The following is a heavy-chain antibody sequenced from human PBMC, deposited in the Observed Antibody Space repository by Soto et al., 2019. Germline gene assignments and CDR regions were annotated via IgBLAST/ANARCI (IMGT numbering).Heavy chain of an antibody. CDR3: AKHEGGRSLCWYFEL. CDR2: ISGSGGRT. D-gene: IGHD1-26*01. V-gene: IGHV3-23*01. Sequence: EVQLLESGGGLVQPGGSLRLSCAASGFTFSSYAMSWVRQAPGKGLEWVSAISGSGGRTYYADSVKGRFTISRDNSKNTLYLQMNSQTAEDTAVYYCAKHEGGRSLCWYFELWGRATLVTVSS. J-gene: IGHJ2*01. CDR1: GFTFSSYA.